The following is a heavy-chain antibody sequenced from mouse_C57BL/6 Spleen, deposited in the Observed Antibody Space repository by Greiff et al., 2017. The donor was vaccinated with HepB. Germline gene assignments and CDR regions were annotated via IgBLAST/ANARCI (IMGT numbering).Heavy chain of an antibody. J-gene: IGHJ4*01. CDR2: IDPSDSYT. D-gene: IGHD3-3*01. CDR1: GYTFTSYW. CDR3: ARLGDYAMDY. Sequence: QVQLQQPGAELVMPGASVKLSCKASGYTFTSYWMHWVKQRPGQGLEWIGEIDPSDSYTNYNQKFKGKSTLTVDKSSSPAYMQLSSLTSEDSAVYYCARLGDYAMDYWGQGTSVTVSS. V-gene: IGHV1-69*01.